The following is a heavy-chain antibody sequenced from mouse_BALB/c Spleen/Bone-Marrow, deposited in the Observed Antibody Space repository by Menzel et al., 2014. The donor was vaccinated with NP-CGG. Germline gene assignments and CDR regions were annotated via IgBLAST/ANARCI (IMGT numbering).Heavy chain of an antibody. CDR1: GYAFTNYL. CDR3: ARWDYAMDY. CDR2: INPGSGGT. J-gene: IGHJ4*01. Sequence: QVQLKQSGAELVRPGTSVKVSCKASGYAFTNYLIEWVKQRPGQGLEWIGVINPGSGGTNYNEKFKGKATLTADKSSSTAYMQLSSLTSGDSAVYFCARWDYAMDYWGQGTSVTVSS. V-gene: IGHV1-54*01.